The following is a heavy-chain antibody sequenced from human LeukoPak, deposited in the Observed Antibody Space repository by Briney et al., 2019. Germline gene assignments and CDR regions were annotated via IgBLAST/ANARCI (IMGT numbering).Heavy chain of an antibody. V-gene: IGHV3-23*01. CDR1: GFTFSSYA. J-gene: IGHJ4*02. Sequence: PGGSLRPSCAASGFTFSSYAMSWVRQAPGKGLEWVSAISGSGGSTYYADSVKGRFTISRDNSKNTLYLQMNSLRAEDTAVYYCAKEREYYDFWSGYYTGGYYFDYWGQGTLVTVSS. D-gene: IGHD3-3*01. CDR2: ISGSGGST. CDR3: AKEREYYDFWSGYYTGGYYFDY.